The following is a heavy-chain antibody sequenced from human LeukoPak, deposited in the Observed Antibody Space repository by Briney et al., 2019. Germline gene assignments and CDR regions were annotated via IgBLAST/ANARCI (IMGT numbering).Heavy chain of an antibody. Sequence: SETLSLTCTVSGGSINSYYWSWIRQPPGKGLEWIGYIYYSGSTNYSPSLKGRVTISVDTSKNQFSLKLSSVTAADTAVYYCAKGLAAAGTSYFDYWGQGTLVTVSS. CDR3: AKGLAAAGTSYFDY. CDR2: IYYSGST. J-gene: IGHJ4*02. D-gene: IGHD6-13*01. CDR1: GGSINSYY. V-gene: IGHV4-59*01.